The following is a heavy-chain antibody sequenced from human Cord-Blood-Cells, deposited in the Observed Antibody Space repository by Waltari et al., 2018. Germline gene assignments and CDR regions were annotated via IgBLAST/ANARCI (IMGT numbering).Heavy chain of an antibody. CDR3: ARSRAVADFDY. V-gene: IGHV1-69*01. CDR1: GGTFSSFA. J-gene: IGHJ4*02. CDR2: IIPIFGTA. Sequence: QVQLVQSGAEVKKPESSVKVSCTASGGTFSSFAIRLVRQAPGQGLEWMGGIIPIFGTANYAQKFQGRVTITADESTSTAYMELSSLRSEDTAVYYCARSRAVADFDYWGQGTLVTVSS. D-gene: IGHD6-19*01.